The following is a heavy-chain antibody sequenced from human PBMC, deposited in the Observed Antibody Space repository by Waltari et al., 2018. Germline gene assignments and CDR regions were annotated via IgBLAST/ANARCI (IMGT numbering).Heavy chain of an antibody. J-gene: IGHJ5*02. CDR1: GGSISGFY. CDR3: ARGGGGDWEWFDP. D-gene: IGHD2-21*02. Sequence: QVQLQESGPSLLKPSETLSLICTVSGGSISGFYWSWVRQPPGKGLYWIGYIYYTGSTNFNPSLKSRGTMSVDTSKNQFSLKLSSVTAADTAFYYCARGGGGDWEWFDPWGQGTLVTVSS. V-gene: IGHV4-59*01. CDR2: IYYTGST.